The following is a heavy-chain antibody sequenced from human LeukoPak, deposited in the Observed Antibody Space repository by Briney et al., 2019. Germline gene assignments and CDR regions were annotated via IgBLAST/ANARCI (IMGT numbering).Heavy chain of an antibody. Sequence: GGSLRLSCVASGFTFSNYAMSWVRQAPGKXXXXXXXXXVRCGSTYYADSVKGRFTISRDNSRNTLFLQMNSLRAEDTAIYYCAKWGDFDILTGYYVSDFWGQGTLVTVSS. CDR3: AKWGDFDILTGYYVSDF. CDR1: GFTFSNYA. CDR2: XXVRCGST. J-gene: IGHJ4*02. D-gene: IGHD3-9*01. V-gene: IGHV3-23*01.